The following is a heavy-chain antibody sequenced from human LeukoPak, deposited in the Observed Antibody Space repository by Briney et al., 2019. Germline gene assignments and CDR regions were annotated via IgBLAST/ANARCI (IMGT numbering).Heavy chain of an antibody. J-gene: IGHJ4*02. CDR1: GFTFSTYW. V-gene: IGHV3-7*05. CDR3: AKTSRAYSNYDSPFDY. CDR2: IKQDGSEE. D-gene: IGHD5-12*01. Sequence: PGGSLRLSCAASGFTFSTYWMNWVRQAPGKGLEWVAIIKQDGSEEFYVDSVKGRFIISRDNSKNTLYLQMTSLRAEDTAVYYCAKTSRAYSNYDSPFDYWGQGTLVTVSS.